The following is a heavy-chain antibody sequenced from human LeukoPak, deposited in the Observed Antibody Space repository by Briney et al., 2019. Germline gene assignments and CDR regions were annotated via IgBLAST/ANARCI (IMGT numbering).Heavy chain of an antibody. CDR1: GGSFSGYY. V-gene: IGHV4-34*01. CDR3: ARHSSSWYGRFDP. J-gene: IGHJ5*02. Sequence: PSETLSLTCAVYGGSFSGYYWSWIRQPPGKGLEWIGEINHSGSTNYNPSLKSRVTISVDTSKNQFSLKLSSVTAADTAVYYCARHSSSWYGRFDPWGQGTLVTVSS. D-gene: IGHD6-13*01. CDR2: INHSGST.